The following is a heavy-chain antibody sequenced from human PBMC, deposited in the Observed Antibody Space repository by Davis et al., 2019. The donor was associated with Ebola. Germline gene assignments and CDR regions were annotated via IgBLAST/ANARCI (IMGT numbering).Heavy chain of an antibody. V-gene: IGHV1-8*01. CDR3: ARGRGQFGEIIKNWFDH. Sequence: AASVTVSCKASEYTFTSYDINWVRQATGQGLEWVGWMNPKSGNTDYAQQFQGRVTMTRNHSISTAYMELSSLGSEDTGVYYCARGRGQFGEIIKNWFDHGGQGTLVTVSS. CDR1: EYTFTSYD. J-gene: IGHJ5*02. D-gene: IGHD3-10*01. CDR2: MNPKSGNT.